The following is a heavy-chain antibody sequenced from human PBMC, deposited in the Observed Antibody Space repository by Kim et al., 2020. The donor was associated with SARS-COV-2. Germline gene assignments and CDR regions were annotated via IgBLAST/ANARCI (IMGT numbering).Heavy chain of an antibody. D-gene: IGHD2-15*01. J-gene: IGHJ5*02. Sequence: NYNPSRKSGVTMSVATSKNQCSLKLSSVTAADTAVYYCEGVVVGATGWFDPWGQGTLVTVSS. CDR3: EGVVVGATGWFDP. V-gene: IGHV4-34*09.